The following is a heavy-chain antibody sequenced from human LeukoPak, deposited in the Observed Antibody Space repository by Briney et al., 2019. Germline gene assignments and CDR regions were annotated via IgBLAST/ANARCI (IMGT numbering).Heavy chain of an antibody. CDR1: GGSISSYY. CDR2: IYYSGST. V-gene: IGHV4-59*01. Sequence: SETLSLTCTVSGGSISSYYWSWIRQPPGKGLEWIGYIYYSGSTNYNPSLKSRGTISVDTSKNQFSLKLSSVTAADTAVYYCARAARIAAVLAPFDPWGQGTLVTVSS. D-gene: IGHD6-13*01. J-gene: IGHJ5*02. CDR3: ARAARIAAVLAPFDP.